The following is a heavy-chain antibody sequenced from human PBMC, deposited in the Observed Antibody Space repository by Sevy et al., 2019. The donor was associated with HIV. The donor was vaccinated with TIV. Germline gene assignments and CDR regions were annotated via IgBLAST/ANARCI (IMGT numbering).Heavy chain of an antibody. Sequence: GGFLRLSCAASGFRFTDYWMSWVRQTPGKGLEWVATIKQDESEKYYVDSVKGRFAISGDNGKNSVSLQMNGLRVEDTALYYCAREVGGFNWRPYYFDSWGQGTLVTVSS. CDR3: AREVGGFNWRPYYFDS. CDR1: GFRFTDYW. D-gene: IGHD3-16*01. CDR2: IKQDESEK. V-gene: IGHV3-7*01. J-gene: IGHJ4*02.